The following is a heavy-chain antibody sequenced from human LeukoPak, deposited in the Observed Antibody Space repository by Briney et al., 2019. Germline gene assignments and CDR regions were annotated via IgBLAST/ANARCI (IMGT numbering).Heavy chain of an antibody. J-gene: IGHJ6*03. D-gene: IGHD2-8*01. CDR1: GSIFTSYW. CDR2: IYPDDSDT. V-gene: IGHV5-51*01. CDR3: ARHGHCTNGVCYSNYYYYMDV. Sequence: LGESLKISCKGSGSIFTSYWIGWVRQLPGKGLEWMGIIYPDDSDTRYSPSFEGQVIISVDKSISTAYLQWSSLKASDTATYYCARHGHCTNGVCYSNYYYYMDVWGKGTTVTVSS.